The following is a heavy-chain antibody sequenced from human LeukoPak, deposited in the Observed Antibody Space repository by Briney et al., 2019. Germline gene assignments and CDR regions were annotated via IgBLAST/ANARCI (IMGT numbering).Heavy chain of an antibody. Sequence: LETLSLTCTVSGYSISSGYYWGWIRQPPGKGLEWIGSMYHTGSNYYNPSLKSRVTISVDTSKNQFSLKLSSVTAADTAVYYCARDSVYGPNWFDPWGQGTLVTVSS. D-gene: IGHD4-17*01. V-gene: IGHV4-38-2*02. CDR3: ARDSVYGPNWFDP. CDR2: MYHTGSN. J-gene: IGHJ5*02. CDR1: GYSISSGYY.